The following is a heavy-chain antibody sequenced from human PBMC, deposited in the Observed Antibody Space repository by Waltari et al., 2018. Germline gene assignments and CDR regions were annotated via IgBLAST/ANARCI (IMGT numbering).Heavy chain of an antibody. D-gene: IGHD6-6*01. CDR3: ARRIAARRGYYFDY. J-gene: IGHJ4*02. V-gene: IGHV4-34*01. Sequence: QVQLQQWGAGLLKPSETLSLNCAVYGGSFSGYYWRWIRPPPGKGLEWIGEINHSGSTNYNPSLKSRVTISVDTSKNQFSLKLSSVTAADTAVYYCARRIAARRGYYFDYWGQGTLVTVSS. CDR1: GGSFSGYY. CDR2: INHSGST.